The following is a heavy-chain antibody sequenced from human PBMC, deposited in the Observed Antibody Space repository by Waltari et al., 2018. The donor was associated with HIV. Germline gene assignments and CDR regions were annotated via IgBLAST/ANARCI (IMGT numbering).Heavy chain of an antibody. CDR3: ARGGGYYYDSSGYLRAFDI. CDR2: IYYSGST. CDR1: GGSISSSSYY. D-gene: IGHD3-22*01. J-gene: IGHJ3*02. Sequence: QLQLQESGPGLVKPSETLSLTCTVSGGSISSSSYYWGWIRQPPGKGLEWIGSIYYSGSTYYNPSLKSRVTISVDTSKNQFSLKLSSVTAADTAVYYCARGGGYYYDSSGYLRAFDICGQGTMVTVSS. V-gene: IGHV4-39*07.